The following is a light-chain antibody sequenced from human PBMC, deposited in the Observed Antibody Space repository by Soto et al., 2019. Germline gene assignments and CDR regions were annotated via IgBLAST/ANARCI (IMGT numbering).Light chain of an antibody. CDR2: NDD. CDR3: STWDDSLNGRV. Sequence: QAVVTQPLSVSGTPGLRFNISCSGGISNIGKDTVNWYQQLPGTAPKLLMVNDDKRPSGVPDRFSGSRSGTSASLAIRGLQSDDEAVYFCSTWDDSLNGRVFGGGTKLTVL. CDR1: ISNIGKDT. J-gene: IGLJ3*02. V-gene: IGLV1-44*01.